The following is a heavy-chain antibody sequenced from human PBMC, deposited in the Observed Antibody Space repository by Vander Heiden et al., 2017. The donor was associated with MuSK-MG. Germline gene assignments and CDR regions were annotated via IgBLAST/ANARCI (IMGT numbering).Heavy chain of an antibody. V-gene: IGHV3-23*01. D-gene: IGHD5-12*01. Sequence: VQLLESGGGLVQPGGSLRLSLAASGFTFSSYAMICVRQAPGKGLEWVSAISGSGGSTYDADPVKGRFTISRDNSKKTRYLKMTGMRAEDTAVYYSAKRSSVVATMDDWGQGTMVTVFS. J-gene: IGHJ4*02. CDR3: AKRSSVVATMDD. CDR1: GFTFSSYA. CDR2: ISGSGGST.